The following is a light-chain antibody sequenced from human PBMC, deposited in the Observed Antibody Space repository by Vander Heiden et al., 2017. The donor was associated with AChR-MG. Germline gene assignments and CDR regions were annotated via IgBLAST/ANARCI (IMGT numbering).Light chain of an antibody. Sequence: QSVLTPPPSVSGAPGQRVTISCTGSSSNIGAGYDVHWYQQLPGTAPRLLIYGNNNRPSGVPDRFSGSKSGTSASLAITGLQSDDEADYYCESHDSSLSGPVVFGGGTKLTVL. CDR2: GNN. CDR3: ESHDSSLSGPVV. J-gene: IGLJ2*01. CDR1: SSNIGAGYD. V-gene: IGLV1-40*01.